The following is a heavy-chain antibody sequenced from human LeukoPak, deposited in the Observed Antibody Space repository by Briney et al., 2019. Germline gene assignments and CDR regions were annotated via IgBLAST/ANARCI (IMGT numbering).Heavy chain of an antibody. Sequence: AASVKVSCKASGYTFTIYYMHWVRQAPGQGLEWMGIINPSGGSTSYAQKFQGRVTMTRDTSTSTVYMELSSLRSEDTAVYYCATTYYYDSTTPYYYYGMDVWGQGTTVTVSS. CDR1: GYTFTIYY. CDR3: ATTYYYDSTTPYYYYGMDV. V-gene: IGHV1-46*01. CDR2: INPSGGST. J-gene: IGHJ6*02. D-gene: IGHD3-22*01.